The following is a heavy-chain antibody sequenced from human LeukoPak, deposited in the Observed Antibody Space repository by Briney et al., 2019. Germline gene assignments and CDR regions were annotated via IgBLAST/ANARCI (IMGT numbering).Heavy chain of an antibody. J-gene: IGHJ5*02. Sequence: ASVKVSCKASGYTFTDYYILWLRQAPGQGLEWVGWINPHRGGTNFAQRFQGRVTMTRDTSISTVYMELTRLTSDDTAVYYCATVPCVISSCSPDNWFDPWGQGTLVTVSS. D-gene: IGHD2-2*01. CDR2: INPHRGGT. V-gene: IGHV1-2*02. CDR1: GYTFTDYY. CDR3: ATVPCVISSCSPDNWFDP.